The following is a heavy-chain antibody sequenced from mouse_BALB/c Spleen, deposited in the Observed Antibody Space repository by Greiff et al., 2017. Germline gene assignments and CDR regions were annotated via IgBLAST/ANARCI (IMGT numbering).Heavy chain of an antibody. D-gene: IGHD2-2*01. J-gene: IGHJ4*01. CDR1: GFSLTSYD. CDR3: VRDLGYRGAMDY. Sequence: VQVVESGPGLVAPSQCLSITCTASGFSLTSYDISWIRQPPGKGLEWLGVIWTGGGTNYNSAFMSRLSISKDNSKSQVFLKMNRLQTDDTAIYYCVRDLGYRGAMDYWGQGTSVTVSS. V-gene: IGHV2-9-2*01. CDR2: IWTGGGT.